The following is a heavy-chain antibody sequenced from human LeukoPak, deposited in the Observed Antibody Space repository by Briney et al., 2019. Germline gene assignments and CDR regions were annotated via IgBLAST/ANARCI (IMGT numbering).Heavy chain of an antibody. J-gene: IGHJ4*02. CDR3: ATDKEGPFDY. Sequence: SETLSLTCTVSGESISGFYWTWIRQPPGKGLEWIGYIYYSGSTNYNPSLKSRVTISVDTSKNQFSLKLSSVTAADTAVYYCATDKEGPFDYWGQGTLVTVSS. V-gene: IGHV4-59*12. CDR2: IYYSGST. CDR1: GESISGFY.